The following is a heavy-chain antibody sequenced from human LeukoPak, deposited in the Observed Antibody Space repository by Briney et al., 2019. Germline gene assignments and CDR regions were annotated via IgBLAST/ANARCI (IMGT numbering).Heavy chain of an antibody. CDR3: ARDPSFYYAPLNAFDI. Sequence: GGSLRLSCEASGFTFSSYSMNWVRQAPGKGLEWVSSISSSSYIYYADSVKGRFTISRDNAKNSLYLQMNSLRAEDTAVYYCARDPSFYYAPLNAFDIWGQGTMVTVSS. J-gene: IGHJ3*02. D-gene: IGHD3-3*01. CDR2: ISSSSYI. V-gene: IGHV3-21*01. CDR1: GFTFSSYS.